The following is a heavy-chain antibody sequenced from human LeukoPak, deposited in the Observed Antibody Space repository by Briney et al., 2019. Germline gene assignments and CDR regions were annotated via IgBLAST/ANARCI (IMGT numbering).Heavy chain of an antibody. CDR2: ISYDGSNK. Sequence: AXSGFTFSSXAXXWVRQAPGKGXEWXAVISYDGSNKYNADSVKGRFTISRDNSKNTLYLQMNSLRAEDTAVYYCARAMAVAGTGPVYWGQGTLVTVSS. D-gene: IGHD6-19*01. V-gene: IGHV3-30-3*01. CDR3: ARAMAVAGTGPVY. CDR1: GFTFSSXA. J-gene: IGHJ4*02.